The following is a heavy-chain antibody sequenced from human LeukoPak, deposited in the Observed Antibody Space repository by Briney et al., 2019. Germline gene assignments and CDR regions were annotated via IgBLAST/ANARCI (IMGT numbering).Heavy chain of an antibody. J-gene: IGHJ4*02. Sequence: GGSLRLSCAASGFTLSRYWMSWVRQAPGKGLEWVANINENGSEKKYVDSVKGRFTISRDNAKNSLYLQMNSLRAEDTAVYYCARDGRGGPLWFWGQGTLVTVSS. CDR1: GFTLSRYW. CDR2: INENGSEK. D-gene: IGHD2-21*01. CDR3: ARDGRGGPLWF. V-gene: IGHV3-7*01.